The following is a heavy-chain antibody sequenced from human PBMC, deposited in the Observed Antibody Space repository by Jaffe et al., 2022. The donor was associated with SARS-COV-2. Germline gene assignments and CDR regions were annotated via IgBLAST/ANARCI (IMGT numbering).Heavy chain of an antibody. J-gene: IGHJ4*02. Sequence: QLQLQESGPGLVKPSETLSLTCTVSGGSINRDRYYWGWIRQPPGKGLEWIGNIYYSGSIYYNPSHKSRVTISVDTSRTQFSLKLSSVTAADTAVYYCARVTYDSGSFLFDYWGQGTLVTVSS. CDR3: ARVTYDSGSFLFDY. D-gene: IGHD3-10*01. CDR2: IYYSGSI. V-gene: IGHV4-39*01. CDR1: GGSINRDRYY.